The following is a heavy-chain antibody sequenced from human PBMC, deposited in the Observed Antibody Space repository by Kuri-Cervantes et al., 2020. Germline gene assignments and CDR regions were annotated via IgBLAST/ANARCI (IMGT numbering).Heavy chain of an antibody. CDR1: GFTFTTYS. CDR3: ATVPGPRVVEDS. J-gene: IGHJ4*02. D-gene: IGHD3-22*01. V-gene: IGHV3-7*01. CDR2: ISEDASGK. Sequence: GGSLRLSCAASGFTFTTYSMNWVRQAPGKGLEWVAYISEDASGKYYLDSVKGRFTISRDNAENSLYLQMNSLRAEDTAVYYCATVPGPRVVEDSWGQGTLVTVSS.